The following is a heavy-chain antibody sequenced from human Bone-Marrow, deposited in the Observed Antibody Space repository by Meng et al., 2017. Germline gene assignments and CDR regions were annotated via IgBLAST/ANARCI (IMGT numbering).Heavy chain of an antibody. Sequence: ASVKVSCKPSGYNFPDYYIHWVRRAPGQGLEWMGRINPKSGDTHYAQKFQGRVSMTGDTSISTAYVELSGLRSDDTAVYYCARDENISLGKLFGDYWGQGTLVTVSS. J-gene: IGHJ4*02. V-gene: IGHV1-2*06. CDR2: INPKSGDT. CDR3: ARDENISLGKLFGDY. D-gene: IGHD2-21*01. CDR1: GYNFPDYY.